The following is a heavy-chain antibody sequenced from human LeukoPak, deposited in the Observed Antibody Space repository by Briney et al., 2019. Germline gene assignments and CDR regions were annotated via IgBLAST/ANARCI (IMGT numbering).Heavy chain of an antibody. V-gene: IGHV4-59*01. CDR1: GGSISSYY. J-gene: IGHJ4*02. CDR2: IYYSGST. CDR3: ARSITGTSFDY. D-gene: IGHD1-7*01. Sequence: SETLSLTCTVSGGSISSYYWSWIRQPPGRGLEWIGYIYYSGSTNYNPSLKSRVTISVDTSKNQFSLKLSSVTAADTAVYYCARSITGTSFDYWGQGTLVTVSS.